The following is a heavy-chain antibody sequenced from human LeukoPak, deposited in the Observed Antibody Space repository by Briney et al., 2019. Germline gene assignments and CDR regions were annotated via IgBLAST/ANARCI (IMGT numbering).Heavy chain of an antibody. Sequence: SQTLSLTCTVSGGSISRGDYYWRWIRQPPGEGLEGIGYIYYSGSTYYNPSLKSRVTISADTSKNQFSLKLSSVTAADTAVYYCARDIVGATSDAFDIWGQGTMVTVSS. CDR2: IYYSGST. CDR1: GGSISRGDYY. D-gene: IGHD1-26*01. J-gene: IGHJ3*02. V-gene: IGHV4-30-4*01. CDR3: ARDIVGATSDAFDI.